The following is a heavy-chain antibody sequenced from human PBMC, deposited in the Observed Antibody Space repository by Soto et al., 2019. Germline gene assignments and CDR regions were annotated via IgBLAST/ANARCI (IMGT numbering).Heavy chain of an antibody. Sequence: PSETLSLTCAVYGGSFSGHYWSWIRQPPGKGLEWIGEINHSGSTNYNPSLKSRVTISVDTSKNRFTLTLRAVTARDTAGYYCARQILDSRVSYSAYRGQGSLVPVTP. V-gene: IGHV4-34*01. CDR1: GGSFSGHY. J-gene: IGHJ4*02. D-gene: IGHD3-22*01. CDR2: INHSGST. CDR3: ARQILDSRVSYSAY.